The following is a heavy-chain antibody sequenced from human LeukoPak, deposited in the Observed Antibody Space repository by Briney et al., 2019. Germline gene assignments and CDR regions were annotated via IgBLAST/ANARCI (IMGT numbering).Heavy chain of an antibody. V-gene: IGHV4-34*01. J-gene: IGHJ4*02. CDR2: INHSGST. CDR1: GGSFSGYY. CDR3: ARGFYSSSWYFSPKFDY. D-gene: IGHD6-13*01. Sequence: SETLSLTCAVYGGSFSGYYWSWIHQPPGKGLEWIGEINHSGSTNYNPSLKSRVTISVDTSKNQFSLKLSSVTAADTAVYYCARGFYSSSWYFSPKFDYWGQGTLVTVSS.